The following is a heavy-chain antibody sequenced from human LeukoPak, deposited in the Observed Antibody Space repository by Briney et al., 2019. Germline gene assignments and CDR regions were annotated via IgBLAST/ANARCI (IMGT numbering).Heavy chain of an antibody. J-gene: IGHJ4*02. Sequence: SETLSLTCTVSGYSITSAYYWGWIRQSPGKGLAWIGSIYHSGSSYYNPSLKSRVTISVDTSKNQFSLKLSSVTAADTAAYYCARPGSSGWYPGFDYWGQGTLVTVSS. V-gene: IGHV4-38-2*02. CDR3: ARPGSSGWYPGFDY. D-gene: IGHD6-19*01. CDR1: GYSITSAYY. CDR2: IYHSGSS.